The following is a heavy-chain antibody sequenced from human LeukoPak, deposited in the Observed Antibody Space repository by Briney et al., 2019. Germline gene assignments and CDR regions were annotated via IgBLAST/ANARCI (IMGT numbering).Heavy chain of an antibody. D-gene: IGHD6-19*01. CDR1: GGTFSRYA. Sequence: GASVKVSCKASGGTFSRYAISWVRQPPGQGLEWMGGIIPMFGIANYAQKFQGRVTITADESTSTAYMELSSLRSEDTAVYYCARDRPYTGGWRGFDYWGQGTLVTVSS. J-gene: IGHJ4*02. V-gene: IGHV1-69*13. CDR3: ARDRPYTGGWRGFDY. CDR2: IIPMFGIA.